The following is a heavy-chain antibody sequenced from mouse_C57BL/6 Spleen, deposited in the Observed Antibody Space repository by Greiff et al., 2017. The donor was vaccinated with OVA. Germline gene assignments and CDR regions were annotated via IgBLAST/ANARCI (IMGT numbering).Heavy chain of an antibody. J-gene: IGHJ1*03. V-gene: IGHV1-19*01. D-gene: IGHD1-1*01. CDR2: INPYNGGT. CDR3: ARPITTVVSNWYFDV. Sequence: EVQLQQSGPVLVKPGASVKMSCKASGYTFTDYYMNWVKQSHGKSLEWIGVINPYNGGTSYNQKFKGKATLTVDKSSSTAYMELNSLTSEDSAVYYCARPITTVVSNWYFDVWGTGTTVTVSS. CDR1: GYTFTDYY.